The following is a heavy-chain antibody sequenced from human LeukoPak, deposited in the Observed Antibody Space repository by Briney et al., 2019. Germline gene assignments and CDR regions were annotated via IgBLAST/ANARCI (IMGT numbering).Heavy chain of an antibody. CDR1: GFTFGSYG. CDR2: ISWNSDMI. D-gene: IGHD3-22*01. Sequence: PGGSLRLSCAASGFTFGSYGMHWVRQAPGKGLEWVSGISWNSDMIGYADSVKGRFTISRDNSKNTLYLQMNSLRAEDTAVYFCAKDDYYDSSGDPNWFDPWGQGTLVTVSS. J-gene: IGHJ5*02. CDR3: AKDDYYDSSGDPNWFDP. V-gene: IGHV3-9*01.